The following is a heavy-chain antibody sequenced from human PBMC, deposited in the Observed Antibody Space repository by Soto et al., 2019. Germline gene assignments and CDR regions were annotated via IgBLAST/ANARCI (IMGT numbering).Heavy chain of an antibody. V-gene: IGHV4-31*03. CDR2: VHYSRGT. CDR3: ASHQACGSGSCFWDHAALDS. J-gene: IGHJ3*02. Sequence: HVQLQESGPGLVEPSQTLSLTCTVSGGSISSGGYYWSWIRQRPGGGLEWIGYVHYSRGTYCNPSLKSRLDISLDTSENPFSLKLSSVTAAHSALYYGASHQACGSGSCFWDHAALDSWGQGTMVTVSS. CDR1: GGSISSGGYY. D-gene: IGHD2-15*01.